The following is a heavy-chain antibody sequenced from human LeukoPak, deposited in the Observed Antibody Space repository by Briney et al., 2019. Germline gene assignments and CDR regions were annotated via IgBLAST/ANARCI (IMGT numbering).Heavy chain of an antibody. CDR3: ARVGGIAAYNWFDP. D-gene: IGHD6-25*01. CDR2: IYYSGST. V-gene: IGHV4-59*01. J-gene: IGHJ5*02. CDR1: GGSISSYY. Sequence: SETLSPTCTVSGGSISSYYWSWIRQPPGKGLEWIGYIYYSGSTNYNPSLKSRVTISVDTSKNQFSLKLSSVTAADTAVYYCARVGGIAAYNWFDPWGQGTLVTVSS.